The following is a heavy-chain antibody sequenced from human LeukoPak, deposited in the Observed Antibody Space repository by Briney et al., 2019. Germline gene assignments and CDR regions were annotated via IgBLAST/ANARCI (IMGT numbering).Heavy chain of an antibody. Sequence: GGSLRLSCAASGFDFGAYEMNWVRPAPGKGLEWVAYFAGSDTTKYYADSVRGRFTISRDNAKNSLYLQMNSLRAEDTALYYCTTLGYHLDSWGQGTLVTVSS. J-gene: IGHJ4*02. CDR1: GFDFGAYE. CDR2: FAGSDTTK. V-gene: IGHV3-48*03. CDR3: TTLGYHLDS. D-gene: IGHD3-22*01.